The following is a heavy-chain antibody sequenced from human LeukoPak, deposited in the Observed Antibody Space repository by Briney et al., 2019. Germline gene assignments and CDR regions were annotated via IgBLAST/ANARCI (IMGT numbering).Heavy chain of an antibody. J-gene: IGHJ4*02. V-gene: IGHV4-31*03. CDR1: GGSISSTFYY. CDR3: ARGHYYGSGDVFFDC. CDR2: IYYSGST. Sequence: SETLSLTCTVSGGSISSTFYYWGWIRQPPGKGLEWIGYIYYSGSTSYNPSLKRRLSISVDTSNNQFSLKVTSVTAADTAVYYRARGHYYGSGDVFFDCWGQGALVTVSS. D-gene: IGHD3-10*01.